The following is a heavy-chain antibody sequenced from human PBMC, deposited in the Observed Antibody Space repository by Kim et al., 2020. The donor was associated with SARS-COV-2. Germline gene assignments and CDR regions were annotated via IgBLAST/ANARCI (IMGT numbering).Heavy chain of an antibody. CDR3: ARTKGHDY. Sequence: ASVKVSCKASGYIFSSFGISWVRQAPGQGLEWMGWINTKNGDTKYEQKLQDRVTLTTETPTRTVYMELRSLTSDDTAVYYCARTKGHDYLGQGTLVTVSS. CDR2: INTKNGDT. CDR1: GYIFSSFG. D-gene: IGHD2-8*01. V-gene: IGHV1-18*04. J-gene: IGHJ4*02.